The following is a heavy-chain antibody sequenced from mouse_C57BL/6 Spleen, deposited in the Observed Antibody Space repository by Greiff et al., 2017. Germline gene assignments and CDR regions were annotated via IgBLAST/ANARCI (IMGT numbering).Heavy chain of an antibody. J-gene: IGHJ3*01. CDR3: ARGDYYGSSYEFAY. Sequence: VQLQQSGPELVKPGASVKISCKASGYSFTDYNMHWVKQSHGQSLEWIGEINPSDGTTSYNQKFKGKATLTVDKSSSTAYMQLNSLTSEDSAVYYCARGDYYGSSYEFAYWGQGTLVTVSA. CDR1: GYSFTDYN. CDR2: INPSDGTT. V-gene: IGHV1-39*01. D-gene: IGHD1-1*01.